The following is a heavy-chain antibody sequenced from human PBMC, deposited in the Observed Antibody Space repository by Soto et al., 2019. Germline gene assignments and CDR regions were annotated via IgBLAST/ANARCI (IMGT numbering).Heavy chain of an antibody. CDR3: ARDRNPYCGADCSETPMDV. J-gene: IGHJ6*02. Sequence: LRLSCGASGFTFISYVMHWVRLAPVKGLEWVALIWYDGSNEYYADSVKGRFAISRDNSKNTVYLQMNTLRAEDTAVYYCARDRNPYCGADCSETPMDVWGQGTTFTVSS. CDR2: IWYDGSNE. V-gene: IGHV3-33*01. CDR1: GFTFISYV. D-gene: IGHD2-21*02.